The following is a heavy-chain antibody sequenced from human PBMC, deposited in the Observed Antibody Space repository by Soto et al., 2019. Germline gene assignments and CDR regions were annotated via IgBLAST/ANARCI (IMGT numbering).Heavy chain of an antibody. V-gene: IGHV1-8*01. CDR3: ATSRINMIRGVFYYGLDV. D-gene: IGHD3-10*01. CDR1: GYTFTKYD. CDR2: GNPISGNT. J-gene: IGHJ6*02. Sequence: QEQLEQSGAEVKKPGASVKVSCKASGYTFTKYDFNWVRQATGQGLEWMGWGNPISGNTETAQNFQGRVSLTMTTSTSTAFMELSSLRSGDTAVYYCATSRINMIRGVFYYGLDVWGHGTTLTVSS.